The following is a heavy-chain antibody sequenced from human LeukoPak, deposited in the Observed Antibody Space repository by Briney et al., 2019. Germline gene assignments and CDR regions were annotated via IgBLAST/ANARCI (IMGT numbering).Heavy chain of an antibody. J-gene: IGHJ6*02. Sequence: GGSLRLSCAASGFTFSSYAMSWVRQAPGKGLEWVAVISYDGSNKYYADSVKGRFTISRDNSKNTLYLQMNSLRAEDTAVYYCAKELRHHSRYYYYGMDVWGQGTTVTVSS. CDR1: GFTFSSYA. D-gene: IGHD4-17*01. CDR2: ISYDGSNK. CDR3: AKELRHHSRYYYYGMDV. V-gene: IGHV3-30*18.